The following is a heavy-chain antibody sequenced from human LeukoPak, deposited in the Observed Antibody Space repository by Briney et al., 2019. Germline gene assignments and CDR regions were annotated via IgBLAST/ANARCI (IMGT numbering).Heavy chain of an antibody. V-gene: IGHV3-30*04. CDR3: FYGSTFGY. CDR1: GFTFSSYA. CDR2: ISYDGSNK. D-gene: IGHD3-10*01. Sequence: GGSLRLSCAASGFTFSSYAMHWVRQAPGKGLEWVAVISYDGSNKYYADSVKGRFTISRDNSKNTLFLQMNSLRVEDTAVYYVFYGSTFGYWGQGTLVTVSS. J-gene: IGHJ4*02.